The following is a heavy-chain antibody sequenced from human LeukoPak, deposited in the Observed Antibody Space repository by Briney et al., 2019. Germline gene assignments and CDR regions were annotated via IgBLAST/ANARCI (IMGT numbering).Heavy chain of an antibody. V-gene: IGHV4-30-4*08. CDR2: YYYSGST. CDR3: AREGSITGTRDLDY. Sequence: SETLSLTCTVSGGSISSGDYYWRWIRQPPGKGLEWIGSYYYSGSTYYNTSLTSRVPISVDTSKNQFSLKLSSVTAADTAVYYCAREGSITGTRDLDYWGQGTLVTVSS. CDR1: GGSISSGDYY. J-gene: IGHJ4*02. D-gene: IGHD1-20*01.